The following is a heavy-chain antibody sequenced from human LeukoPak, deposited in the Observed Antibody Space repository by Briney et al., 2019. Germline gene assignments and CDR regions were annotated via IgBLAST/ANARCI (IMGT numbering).Heavy chain of an antibody. CDR1: GFTFSSYD. V-gene: IGHV3-23*01. D-gene: IGHD5-18*01. Sequence: PGGSLRLSCAASGFTFSSYDMSWVRQAPGKGLEWVSGISGSGTSTYYEDSVKGRFTIYRDNSKNYLYLQMNRLSAEDMDLYYCAKDRVLGYGYGPDYWGEGSLVSVSS. CDR2: ISGSGTST. J-gene: IGHJ4*02. CDR3: AKDRVLGYGYGPDY.